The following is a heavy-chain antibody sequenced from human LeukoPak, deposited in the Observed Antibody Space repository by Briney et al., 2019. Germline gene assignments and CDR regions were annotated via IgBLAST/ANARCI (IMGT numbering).Heavy chain of an antibody. J-gene: IGHJ3*02. CDR1: GFTVSSNY. Sequence: GGSLRLSCAASGFTVSSNYMSWVRQAPGKGPEWVSVIYSGGSTYYADSVKGRFTISRDNSKNTLYLQMNSLRAEDTAVYYCARARGGSEDAFDIWGQGTMVTVSS. V-gene: IGHV3-53*01. CDR2: IYSGGST. CDR3: ARARGGSEDAFDI. D-gene: IGHD4-23*01.